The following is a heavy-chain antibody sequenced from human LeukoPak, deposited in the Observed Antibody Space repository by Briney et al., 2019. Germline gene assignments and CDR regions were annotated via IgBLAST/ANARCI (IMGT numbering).Heavy chain of an antibody. D-gene: IGHD2-2*02. J-gene: IGHJ4*02. CDR3: ARDRGLGYCSSTSCYITDY. V-gene: IGHV3-21*01. Sequence: GGSLRLSCAASGFTFSSYSMNWVRQAPGKGLEWVSSISSSSSYIYYADSVKGRFTISRDNAKNSLYLQMNSLRAEDTAVYYCARDRGLGYCSSTSCYITDYWGQGTLVTVSS. CDR2: ISSSSSYI. CDR1: GFTFSSYS.